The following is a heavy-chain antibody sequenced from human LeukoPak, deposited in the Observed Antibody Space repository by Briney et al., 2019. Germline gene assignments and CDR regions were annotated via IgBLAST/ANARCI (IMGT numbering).Heavy chain of an antibody. CDR3: ARDVGGALDY. V-gene: IGHV3-7*05. J-gene: IGHJ4*02. CDR2: IKRDGSDK. CDR1: GFTFSTYW. Sequence: SGGSLRLSCAASGFTFSTYWIAWVRQAPGKGLEWVANIKRDGSDKNYVDSVKGRFTNSRDNAKNSLYLQMNTLRAEDTAVYYCARDVGGALDYWGQGTLVTVSS. D-gene: IGHD2-21*01.